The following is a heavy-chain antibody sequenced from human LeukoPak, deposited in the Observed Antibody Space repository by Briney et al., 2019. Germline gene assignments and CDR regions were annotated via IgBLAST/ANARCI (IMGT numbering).Heavy chain of an antibody. V-gene: IGHV3-21*01. J-gene: IGHJ4*02. Sequence: GGSLRLSCAASGFTFSSYSMNWVRQAPGKGLEWVSSISSSSSYIYYADSLKGRFTISRDNAKNSLYLQMNSLRAEDTAVYYCARRPYYYDSLDYWGQGTLVTVSS. CDR3: ARRPYYYDSLDY. CDR2: ISSSSSYI. CDR1: GFTFSSYS. D-gene: IGHD3-22*01.